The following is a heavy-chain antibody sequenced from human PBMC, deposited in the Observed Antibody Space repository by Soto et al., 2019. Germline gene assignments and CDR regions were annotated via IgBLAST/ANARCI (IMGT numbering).Heavy chain of an antibody. D-gene: IGHD3-22*01. CDR1: GFTFSDYY. CDR2: ISVTGTTV. V-gene: IGHV3-11*01. CDR3: AGGASGYYYNAFDI. J-gene: IGHJ3*02. Sequence: PGGSLRLSCAASGFTFSDYYMSWIRQIPGKGLELVSYISVTGTTVYYADSVKGRFTISRDNAKNSLYLQMSSLRAEDTAVYYCAGGASGYYYNAFDIWGQGTMVTVSS.